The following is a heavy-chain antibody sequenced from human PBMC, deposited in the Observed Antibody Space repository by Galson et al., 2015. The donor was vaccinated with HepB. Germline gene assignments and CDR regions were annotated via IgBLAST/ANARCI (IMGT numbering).Heavy chain of an antibody. V-gene: IGHV3-48*04. CDR3: AREMDIVVVNWFDP. CDR1: GFTFSSYS. Sequence: SLRLSCAASGFTFSSYSMNWVRQAPGKGLEWVSYISSSSSTIYYADSVKGRFTISRDNAKNSLYLQMNSLRAEDTAVYYCAREMDIVVVNWFDPWGQGTLVTVSS. CDR2: ISSSSSTI. D-gene: IGHD2-15*01. J-gene: IGHJ5*02.